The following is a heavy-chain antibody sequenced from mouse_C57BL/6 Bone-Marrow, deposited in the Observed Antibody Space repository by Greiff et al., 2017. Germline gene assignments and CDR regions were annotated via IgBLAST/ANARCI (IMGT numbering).Heavy chain of an antibody. V-gene: IGHV1-69*01. CDR3: ARPPSGNYGWYFDV. CDR1: GYTFTSYW. Sequence: QVQLQQPGAELVMPGASVKLSCKASGYTFTSYWMPWVKQRPGQGLEWIGELDPSDSYTNYNQKFKGKSTLTVDKSSSTAYMPLSSLTSEDAAVYYCARPPSGNYGWYFDVWGTGTTVTVSS. CDR2: LDPSDSYT. D-gene: IGHD2-1*01. J-gene: IGHJ1*03.